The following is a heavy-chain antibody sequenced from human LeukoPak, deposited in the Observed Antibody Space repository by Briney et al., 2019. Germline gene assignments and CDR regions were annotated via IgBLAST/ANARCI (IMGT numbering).Heavy chain of an antibody. CDR1: GFTFSNYA. Sequence: GGPLGFSCAASGFTFSNYAMSWVRQAPGKGLEWVSAISGSGGSPYHGDSVKGRFTISRDNSKDTLYLQMNSLRAEDTAVHYCAKARIVVVPAGMLSYYYYGMDVWGQGTTVTVSS. J-gene: IGHJ6*02. CDR3: AKARIVVVPAGMLSYYYYGMDV. CDR2: ISGSGGSP. V-gene: IGHV3-23*02. D-gene: IGHD2-2*01.